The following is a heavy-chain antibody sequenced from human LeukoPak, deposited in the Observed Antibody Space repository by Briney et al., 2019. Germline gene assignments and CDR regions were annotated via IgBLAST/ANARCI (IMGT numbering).Heavy chain of an antibody. CDR1: GGSFSGHY. Sequence: PSETLSLTCAVYGGSFSGHYWSWIRQPPGKGLEWIGEINHSGSTNYNPSLKSRVTISVDTSKNQFSLKLSSATAADTAVYYCARGTRWLQPRFDYWGQGTLVTVSS. CDR3: ARGTRWLQPRFDY. D-gene: IGHD5-24*01. CDR2: INHSGST. V-gene: IGHV4-34*01. J-gene: IGHJ4*02.